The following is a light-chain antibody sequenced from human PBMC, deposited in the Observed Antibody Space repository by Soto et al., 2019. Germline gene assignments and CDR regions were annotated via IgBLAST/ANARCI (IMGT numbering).Light chain of an antibody. Sequence: AIQMTQSPSSLSASVGDRVTITCRASQGIGSALAWYQQKPGKAPNLLIYDASILESGVPSRFSGTGSGTDFTLTITSLQPEDFATYYCQQFDNYPAITFGGGTKVDIK. J-gene: IGKJ4*01. CDR1: QGIGSA. CDR3: QQFDNYPAIT. V-gene: IGKV1D-13*01. CDR2: DAS.